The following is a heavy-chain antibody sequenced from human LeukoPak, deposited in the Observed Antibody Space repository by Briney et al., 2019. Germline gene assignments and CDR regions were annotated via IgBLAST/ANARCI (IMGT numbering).Heavy chain of an antibody. CDR3: ARDGDYYGSGSYYNRRHYFDY. V-gene: IGHV3-33*01. Sequence: GGSLRLSCAASGFIFSSYGMHWVRQAPGKGLEWVAGIWYDGSNKYYADSVKGRFTISRDNSKTTLYLQMNSLRAEDTAVYYCARDGDYYGSGSYYNRRHYFDYWGQGTLVTVSS. CDR2: IWYDGSNK. J-gene: IGHJ4*02. D-gene: IGHD3-10*01. CDR1: GFIFSSYG.